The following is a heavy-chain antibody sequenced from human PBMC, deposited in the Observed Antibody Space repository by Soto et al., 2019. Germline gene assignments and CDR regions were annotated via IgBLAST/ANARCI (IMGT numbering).Heavy chain of an antibody. J-gene: IGHJ6*03. CDR2: IYYSGST. CDR1: GGSISSYY. Sequence: PSEPLSLTCTVSGGSISSYYWSWIRQPPGKGLEWIGYIYYSGSTNYNPSLKSRVTISVDTSKNQFSLKLSSVTAADTAVYYCARVRSGYDYYYYYYYMEVWGKGTTVTVSS. V-gene: IGHV4-59*01. CDR3: ARVRSGYDYYYYYYYMEV. D-gene: IGHD5-12*01.